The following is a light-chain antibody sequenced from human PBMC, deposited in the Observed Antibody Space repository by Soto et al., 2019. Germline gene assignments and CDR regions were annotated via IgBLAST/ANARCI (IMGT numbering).Light chain of an antibody. CDR2: EVS. J-gene: IGLJ2*01. CDR3: SSYGGNNNLL. Sequence: QSALTQPASVSGSPGQSITISCTGTSSDVGGYKYVSWYQQHPGKAPKLMIYEVSKRPSGVPDRFSGSKSGNTASLTVSGLQAEDEADYYCSSYGGNNNLLFGGGTKLTVL. CDR1: SSDVGGYKY. V-gene: IGLV2-8*01.